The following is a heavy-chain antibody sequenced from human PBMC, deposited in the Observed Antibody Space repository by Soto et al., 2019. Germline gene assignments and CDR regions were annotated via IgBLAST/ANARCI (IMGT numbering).Heavy chain of an antibody. J-gene: IGHJ4*02. Sequence: SETLSLTCTVSGASISTSIYYWGWIRQPPGKGLEWIGTIYYSGSTYYNPSLKSRVTISVDTSKNQFSLKLRSVTAADTSIYYCARRFEYSTGWYYFDYWGQGTLVTVSS. D-gene: IGHD6-19*01. V-gene: IGHV4-39*01. CDR1: GASISTSIYY. CDR3: ARRFEYSTGWYYFDY. CDR2: IYYSGST.